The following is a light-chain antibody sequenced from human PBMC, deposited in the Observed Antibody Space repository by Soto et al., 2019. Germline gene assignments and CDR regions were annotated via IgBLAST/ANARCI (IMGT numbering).Light chain of an antibody. CDR2: AAS. V-gene: IGKV1-39*01. CDR3: QQSYRAPYT. CDR1: QSISSF. J-gene: IGKJ2*01. Sequence: DIQMTQSPSSLSASVGDRVTITCRASQSISSFLNWCQQKSGKAPKLLIYAASSLQSGVPSRFSGSGSGTDFTLTISSLQPEDFATYYCQQSYRAPYTFGQGTKLENK.